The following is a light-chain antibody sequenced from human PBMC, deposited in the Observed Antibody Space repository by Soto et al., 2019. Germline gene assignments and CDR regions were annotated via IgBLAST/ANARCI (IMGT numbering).Light chain of an antibody. CDR2: EVS. V-gene: IGLV2-8*01. Sequence: QSVLTQPPSASGSLGQSVTISCTGTTSDVGGYNYVSWYQQHPGKAPKVMIYEVSKRPSGVPDRFSGSKSGNTASLTVSGLQAEDEADYYCSSYAGNNKWVFGGGTQLPS. J-gene: IGLJ3*02. CDR1: TSDVGGYNY. CDR3: SSYAGNNKWV.